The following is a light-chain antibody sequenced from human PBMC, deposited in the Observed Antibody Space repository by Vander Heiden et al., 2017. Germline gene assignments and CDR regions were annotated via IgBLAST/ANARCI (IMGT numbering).Light chain of an antibody. V-gene: IGKV3-20*01. J-gene: IGKJ1*01. CDR1: QSVSSSY. Sequence: ELVLTQSPGTLSLSPGERATLSCRASQSVSSSYLAWYQQKPGQAPRLLICCASSRATGIPDRFSGSGSGTDFTLTISRREHEDVAVYYYQQYGSSPPWTFGQGTKVEIK. CDR3: QQYGSSPPWT. CDR2: CAS.